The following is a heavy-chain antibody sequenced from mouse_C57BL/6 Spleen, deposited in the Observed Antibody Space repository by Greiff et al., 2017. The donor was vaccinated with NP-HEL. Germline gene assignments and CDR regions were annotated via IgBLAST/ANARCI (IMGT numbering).Heavy chain of an antibody. CDR3: ARSHYYGSSWFAY. J-gene: IGHJ3*01. CDR1: GYTFTSYT. D-gene: IGHD1-1*01. Sequence: QVQLQQSGAELARPGASVKMSCKASGYTFTSYTMHWVKQRPGQGLEWIGYINPSSGYTKYNQKLKDKATLTADKSSSTAYMQLSSLTSGDSAVYYCARSHYYGSSWFAYWGQGTLVTVSA. V-gene: IGHV1-4*01. CDR2: INPSSGYT.